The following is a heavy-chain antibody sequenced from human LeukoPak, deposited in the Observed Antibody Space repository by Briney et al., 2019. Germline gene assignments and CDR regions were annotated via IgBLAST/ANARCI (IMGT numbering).Heavy chain of an antibody. CDR3: AREFGSSSPPWFDP. J-gene: IGHJ5*02. CDR2: ISSSGSTI. V-gene: IGHV3-11*01. D-gene: IGHD6-13*01. Sequence: GGSLRLSCAASGFTFSDYYMSWIRQAPGKGLEWVSYISSSGSTIYYADSVKGRFTISRDNAKNSLYLQMNSLRAEDTAVYYCAREFGSSSPPWFDPWGQETLVTVSS. CDR1: GFTFSDYY.